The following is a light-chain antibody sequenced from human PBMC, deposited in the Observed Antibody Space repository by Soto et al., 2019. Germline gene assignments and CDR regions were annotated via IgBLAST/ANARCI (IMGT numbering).Light chain of an antibody. J-gene: IGKJ1*01. V-gene: IGKV1-5*03. CDR2: KAS. CDR1: QSISGW. CDR3: QQYNTYPTWT. Sequence: DIQMTQSPSTLSASVGDRVTITCRASQSISGWLAWYQQKPGKAPKLLIYKASSLLSGVPSSFSGSGSGTEFIFTISSLQPDDFEAYYCQQYNTYPTWTFGQGTKVETK.